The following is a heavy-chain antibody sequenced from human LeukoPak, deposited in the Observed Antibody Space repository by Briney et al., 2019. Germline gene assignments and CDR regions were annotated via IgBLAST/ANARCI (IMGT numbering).Heavy chain of an antibody. CDR1: GYRFTIYG. CDR3: AREYCSTTRCYMADY. Sequence: ASVKVSFKASGYRFTIYGISWVRQAPGQGLEWMGWISGYNGNTNYAQKLQGRVTMTTDTSTSTAYMELRSLRSDDTAVYYCAREYCSTTRCYMADYWGQGTLVTVSS. CDR2: ISGYNGNT. V-gene: IGHV1-18*01. J-gene: IGHJ4*02. D-gene: IGHD2-2*01.